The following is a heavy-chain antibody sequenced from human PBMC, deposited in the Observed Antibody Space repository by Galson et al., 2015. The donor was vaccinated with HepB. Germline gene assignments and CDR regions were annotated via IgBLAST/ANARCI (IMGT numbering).Heavy chain of an antibody. D-gene: IGHD2/OR15-2a*01. J-gene: IGHJ5*02. CDR2: ISSNGGST. Sequence: LRLSCAASGFTFSSYAMHWVRQAPGKGLEYVSAISSNGGSTYYANSVKGRFTISRDNSKNTLYLQMGSLRAEDMAVYYCARESRPLNIRHWFDPWGQGTLVTVSS. V-gene: IGHV3-64*01. CDR3: ARESRPLNIRHWFDP. CDR1: GFTFSSYA.